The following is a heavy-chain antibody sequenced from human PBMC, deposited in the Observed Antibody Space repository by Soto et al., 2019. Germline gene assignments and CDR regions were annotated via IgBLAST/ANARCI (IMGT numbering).Heavy chain of an antibody. D-gene: IGHD3-10*01. CDR3: ARGKGATNYYCSGTLPGWFDP. CDR2: INHSGST. Sequence: SETLSLTCAVSGGSFSGYYWSWIRQPPGKGLEWIGEINHSGSTNYNPSLKSRVTISVDTSKNQFSLKLSSVTAADTAVYYCARGKGATNYYCSGTLPGWFDPWGQGTLVTV. V-gene: IGHV4-34*01. J-gene: IGHJ5*02. CDR1: GGSFSGYY.